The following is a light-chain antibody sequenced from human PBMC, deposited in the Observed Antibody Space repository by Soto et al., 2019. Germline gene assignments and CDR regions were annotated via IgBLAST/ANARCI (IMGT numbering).Light chain of an antibody. V-gene: IGKV3-15*01. CDR2: GAS. J-gene: IGKJ1*01. CDR1: QSVRTT. Sequence: IVMRQSPATLSVSPGQRATLSCRASQSVRTTVAWYHQRPGQAPRLLIYGASTRATGVPDRFSGDGSGTDFTLTVTSLQSEDFGIYYCQQYTDWPTTFGQGTKVDNK. CDR3: QQYTDWPTT.